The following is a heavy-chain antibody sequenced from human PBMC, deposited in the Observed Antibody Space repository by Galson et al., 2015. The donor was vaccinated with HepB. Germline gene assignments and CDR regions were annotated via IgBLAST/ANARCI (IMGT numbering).Heavy chain of an antibody. J-gene: IGHJ6*03. Sequence: SLRLSCAASGFTFSSYGMHWVRQAPGKGLEWVAVISYDGSNKYYADSMKGRFTISRDNSKNTLYLQMNSLRAEDTAVYYCAKDTSLEYDFWISYYMDVWGKGTTVTVSS. CDR2: ISYDGSNK. CDR3: AKDTSLEYDFWISYYMDV. V-gene: IGHV3-30*18. D-gene: IGHD3-3*01. CDR1: GFTFSSYG.